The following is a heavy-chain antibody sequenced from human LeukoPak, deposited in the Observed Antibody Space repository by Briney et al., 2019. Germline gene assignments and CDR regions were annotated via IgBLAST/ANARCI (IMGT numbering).Heavy chain of an antibody. J-gene: IGHJ6*03. D-gene: IGHD6-19*01. CDR1: GFTFSSYG. V-gene: IGHV3-7*01. Sequence: GGTLRLSCAASGFTFSSYGMSWVRQAPGKGLEWVANIKQDGSEKYYVDSVKGRFTISRDNAKNSLYLQMNSLRAEDTAVYYCARVTGRRAVAAVRNYYYYYYMDVWGKGTTVTVSS. CDR2: IKQDGSEK. CDR3: ARVTGRRAVAAVRNYYYYYYMDV.